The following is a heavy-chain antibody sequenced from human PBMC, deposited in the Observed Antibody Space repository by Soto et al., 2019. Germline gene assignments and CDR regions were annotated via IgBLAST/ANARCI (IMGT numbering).Heavy chain of an antibody. V-gene: IGHV1-69*01. Sequence: QVQLVQSETEVKKPGSAVRVSCKASGGTFNTYAMNWVRQAPGQGLEWMGGILPMFDTPRYAQKFQGRVTITVDEPTTTAYMELSSLRSDDTAVYYCTRSIGSGGVIGGFDYWGQGTLVTVSS. D-gene: IGHD3-16*02. CDR3: TRSIGSGGVIGGFDY. CDR2: ILPMFDTP. J-gene: IGHJ4*02. CDR1: GGTFNTYA.